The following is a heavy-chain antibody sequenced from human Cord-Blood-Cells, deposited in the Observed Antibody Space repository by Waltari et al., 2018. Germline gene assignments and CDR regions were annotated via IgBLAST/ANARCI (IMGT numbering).Heavy chain of an antibody. D-gene: IGHD3-3*01. J-gene: IGHJ3*02. CDR2: IKQDGREK. CDR1: GFTFSSYW. Sequence: EVQLVESGGGLVQPGGSLRLSCAASGFTFSSYWMSWVRQAPGKGVEWVANIKQDGREKDYVDSVKGRFTISRDNAKNSLYLQMNSLRAEDTAVYYCASVSDFWSGYDAFDIWGQGTMVTVSS. CDR3: ASVSDFWSGYDAFDI. V-gene: IGHV3-7*01.